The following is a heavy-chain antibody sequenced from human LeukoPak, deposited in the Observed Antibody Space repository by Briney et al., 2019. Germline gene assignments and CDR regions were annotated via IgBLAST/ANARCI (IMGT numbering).Heavy chain of an antibody. V-gene: IGHV1-8*03. J-gene: IGHJ6*03. CDR1: GYTFTSYD. D-gene: IGHD1-1*01. CDR3: ARLAETERYYYYYYMDV. Sequence: ASVKVSCKASGYTFTSYDINWVRQATGQGLEWMGWMNPNSGNTGYAQKFQGRVTITRNTSISTAYMELSSLRSEDTAVYYCARLAETERYYYYYYMDVWGKGTTVTVSS. CDR2: MNPNSGNT.